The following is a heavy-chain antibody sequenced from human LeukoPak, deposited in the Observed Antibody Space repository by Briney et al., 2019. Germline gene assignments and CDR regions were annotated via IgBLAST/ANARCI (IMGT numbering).Heavy chain of an antibody. Sequence: ASVKVSCKASGGAFSSYAISWVRQAPGQGLEWMGGIIPIFGTANYAQKFQGRVTITADESTSTAYMELSSLRSEDTAVYYCARGLRLGYTTLGIDYWGQGTLVTVSS. CDR1: GGAFSSYA. D-gene: IGHD3-16*01. J-gene: IGHJ4*02. CDR2: IIPIFGTA. V-gene: IGHV1-69*13. CDR3: ARGLRLGYTTLGIDY.